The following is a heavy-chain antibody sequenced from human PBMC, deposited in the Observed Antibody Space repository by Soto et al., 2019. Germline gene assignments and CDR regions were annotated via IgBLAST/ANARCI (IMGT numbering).Heavy chain of an antibody. J-gene: IGHJ5*02. CDR3: ARDSSGYYYGPFDP. Sequence: QVQVVEAGGGVVQPGRSLRLSCAASGFTFSSYAMYWVRQAPGKGLEWVAVISYDGSGKYYADSVKGRFTISRDNSKNTLYLQMNNLRAEDTAVYYCARDSSGYYYGPFDPWCQGTLVTFSS. D-gene: IGHD3-22*01. V-gene: IGHV3-30*04. CDR1: GFTFSSYA. CDR2: ISYDGSGK.